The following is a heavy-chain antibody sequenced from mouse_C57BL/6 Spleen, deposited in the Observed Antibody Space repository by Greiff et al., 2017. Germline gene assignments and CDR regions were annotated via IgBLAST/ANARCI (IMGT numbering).Heavy chain of an antibody. V-gene: IGHV3-6*01. CDR3: VYYGTLYYFDY. Sequence: EVQLQQSGPGLVKPSQSLSLTCSVTGYSITSGYYWNWIRQFPGNQLEWMGYISYDGSNNYNPSLKNRISITRDTSKNQFFLKLNSVTTEDTATYYCVYYGTLYYFDYWGQGTTLTVSA. J-gene: IGHJ2*01. CDR2: ISYDGSN. D-gene: IGHD2-1*01. CDR1: GYSITSGYY.